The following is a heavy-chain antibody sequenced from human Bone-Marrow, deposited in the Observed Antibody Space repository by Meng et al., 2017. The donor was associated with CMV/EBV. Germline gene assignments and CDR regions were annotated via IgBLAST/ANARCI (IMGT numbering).Heavy chain of an antibody. CDR1: RFTFTNCI. V-gene: IGHV3-21*01. CDR3: ARDFNGPSDL. J-gene: IGHJ2*01. CDR2: ISASSSSI. Sequence: LSCTASRFTFTNCIMHWVRQAPGKCLEWVSSISASSSSIYYADSLKGRFIISRDNAMKSLFLQINSLRVDDTAVYYCARDFNGPSDLWGRGTLVTVSS. D-gene: IGHD2-8*01.